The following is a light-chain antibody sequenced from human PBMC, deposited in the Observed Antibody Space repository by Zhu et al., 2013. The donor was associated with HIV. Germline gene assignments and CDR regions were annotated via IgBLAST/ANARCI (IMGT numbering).Light chain of an antibody. CDR2: GAS. Sequence: EIVLTQSPGTLSLSPGERATLSCRASQIVGSRYLAWYQQKPGQAPRLLIHGASTRATGVPDRFSGSGSGTDFTLKISRVEAEDVGVYYCMQRTHWPLTFGGGTKVEIK. J-gene: IGKJ4*01. CDR3: MQRTHWPLT. CDR1: QIVGSRY. V-gene: IGKV3D-20*02.